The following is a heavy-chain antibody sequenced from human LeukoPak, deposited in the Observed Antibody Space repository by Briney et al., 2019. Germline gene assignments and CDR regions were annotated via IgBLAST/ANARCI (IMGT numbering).Heavy chain of an antibody. CDR3: ARDLKVYNWNAFDY. V-gene: IGHV1-69*13. J-gene: IGHJ4*02. D-gene: IGHD1-1*01. CDR1: GGTFSSYA. Sequence: SVKVSCKASGGTFSSYAISWVRQAPGQGLEWMGGIIPIFGTANYAQKFQGRVTITADESTSTAYMELSSLRSEDTAVYYCARDLKVYNWNAFDYWGQGTLVTVSS. CDR2: IIPIFGTA.